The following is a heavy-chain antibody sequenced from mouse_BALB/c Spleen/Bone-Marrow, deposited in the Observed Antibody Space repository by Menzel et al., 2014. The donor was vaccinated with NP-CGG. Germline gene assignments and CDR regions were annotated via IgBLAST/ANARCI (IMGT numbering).Heavy chain of an antibody. CDR2: IYPGNSDT. D-gene: IGHD2-1*01. Sequence: LQLQQSGTVLARPGASVKMSCTASGYSFTSYWMHWVKQRPGQGLEWLGAIYPGNSDTSYNQKFKGKAKLTAVTSATTAHMELSRLTKEDSAVYFCTRKVYYGNPFGYWGEGTPLTVAS. CDR3: TRKVYYGNPFGY. CDR1: GYSFTSYW. J-gene: IGHJ2*01. V-gene: IGHV1-5*01.